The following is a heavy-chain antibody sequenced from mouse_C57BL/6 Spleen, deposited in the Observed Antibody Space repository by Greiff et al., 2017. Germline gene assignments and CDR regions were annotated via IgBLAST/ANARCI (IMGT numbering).Heavy chain of an antibody. CDR2: ILPGSGST. D-gene: IGHD2-3*01. Sequence: QVQLQQSGAELMKPGASVKLSCKATGYTFTGYWIEWVKQRPGHGLEWIGEILPGSGSTNNNEKFKGKATFTADTSSNTAYMQLSSLTTEDSAIYYCARYYDGYYYFDYWGQGTTLTVSS. CDR1: GYTFTGYW. J-gene: IGHJ2*01. CDR3: ARYYDGYYYFDY. V-gene: IGHV1-9*01.